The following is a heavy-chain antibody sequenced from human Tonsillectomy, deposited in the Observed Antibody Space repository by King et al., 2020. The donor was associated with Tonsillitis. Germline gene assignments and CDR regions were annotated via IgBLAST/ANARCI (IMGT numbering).Heavy chain of an antibody. D-gene: IGHD2-15*01. J-gene: IGHJ3*02. Sequence: QLQESGPGLVKPSQTLSLTCTVSGGSISGGDYYWSWIRQPPGKGLEWVGVLYYSGSTYYNPSLKTRVTISVDTSKNQFSLKLSSVNAADTAVYYCARVGYCTGGSCYSIIRYAFDIWGQGTMVTVSS. CDR1: GGSISGGDYY. CDR2: LYYSGST. V-gene: IGHV4-30-4*01. CDR3: ARVGYCTGGSCYSIIRYAFDI.